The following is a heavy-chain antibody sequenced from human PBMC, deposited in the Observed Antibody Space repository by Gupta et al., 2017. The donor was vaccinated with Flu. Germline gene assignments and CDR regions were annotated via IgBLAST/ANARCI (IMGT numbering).Heavy chain of an antibody. D-gene: IGHD1-7*01. CDR3: IKETRPGGADV. Sequence: EMQLEASGGGLVEPGRSLRLSCVASGFTFRDHAMHWVRHAPGKGLGGVSGIFWGSDGIDYADSVRCRFTISRDNAKNSLFLQMNSLRAEDTALYDCIKETRPGGADVWGQGTTVIVAS. V-gene: IGHV3-9*01. CDR2: IFWGSDGI. J-gene: IGHJ6*02. CDR1: GFTFRDHA.